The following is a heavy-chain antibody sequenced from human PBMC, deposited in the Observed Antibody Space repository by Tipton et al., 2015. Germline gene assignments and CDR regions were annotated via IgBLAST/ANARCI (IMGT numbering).Heavy chain of an antibody. J-gene: IGHJ4*02. CDR1: AYSISTDYY. CDR2: ISHSGKT. Sequence: TLSLTCAVSAYSISTDYYWVWIRQPPGKGLEWIGAISHSGKTYSNPSLKSRVTISADTSKNHFSLRLTSVTAADTAVYYCACHDYDLLTRDYQTVDYWGQGTLVTVSS. CDR3: ACHDYDLLTRDYQTVDY. V-gene: IGHV4-38-2*01. D-gene: IGHD3-9*01.